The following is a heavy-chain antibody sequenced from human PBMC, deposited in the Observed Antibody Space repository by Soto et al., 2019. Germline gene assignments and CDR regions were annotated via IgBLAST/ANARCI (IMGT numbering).Heavy chain of an antibody. CDR3: ARGDYYGSGSGGFDY. J-gene: IGHJ4*02. V-gene: IGHV4-31*03. CDR2: IYYSGST. D-gene: IGHD3-10*01. Sequence: QVQLQGSGPGLVKPSQTLSLACTVSGGSISSGGYYWSWIRQHPGKGLEWIGYIYYSGSTYYNPSLKSRVTISVDTSKNQFSLKLSSVTAADTAVYYCARGDYYGSGSGGFDYWGQGTLVTVSS. CDR1: GGSISSGGYY.